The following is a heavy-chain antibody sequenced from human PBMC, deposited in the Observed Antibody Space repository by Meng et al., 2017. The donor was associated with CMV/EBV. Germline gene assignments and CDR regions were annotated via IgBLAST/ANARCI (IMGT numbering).Heavy chain of an antibody. J-gene: IGHJ4*02. Sequence: VQLHPWGAGLFNPSEPLSLTCAVYGGSFSGYYWSWIRQPPGKGLEWIGEINHSGSTNYNPSLKSRVTISVDTSKNQFSPKLSSVTAADTAVYYCARVWDSGWDYWGQGTLVTVSS. D-gene: IGHD3-22*01. CDR2: INHSGST. CDR1: GGSFSGYY. CDR3: ARVWDSGWDY. V-gene: IGHV4-34*01.